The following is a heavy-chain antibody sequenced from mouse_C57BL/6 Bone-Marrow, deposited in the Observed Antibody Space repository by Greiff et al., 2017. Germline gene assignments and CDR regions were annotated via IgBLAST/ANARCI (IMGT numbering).Heavy chain of an antibody. CDR1: GYSITSGYD. CDR3: ARSYYCCPMDY. D-gene: IGHD1-1*01. Sequence: VQLKESGPGMVKPSQSLSLTCTVTGYSITSGYDWHWIRHFPGNKLEWMGYISYSGSTNYNPSLKSQISITHDTSKNHFFLKLNSVTTEDTAAYYCARSYYCCPMDYWGQGTSVTVSS. CDR2: ISYSGST. J-gene: IGHJ4*01. V-gene: IGHV3-1*01.